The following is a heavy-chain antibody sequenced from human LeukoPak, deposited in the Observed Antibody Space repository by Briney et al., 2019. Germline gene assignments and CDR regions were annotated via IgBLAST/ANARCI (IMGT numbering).Heavy chain of an antibody. CDR1: GYSISSGYY. Sequence: SETLSLTCTVSGYSISSGYYWGWIRQPPGKGLEWIGSIYHSGITYYNPSLKSRVTISVDTSKNQFSDTAVYYCASVWFGEFLNWFDPWGQGTLVTVSS. CDR2: IYHSGIT. D-gene: IGHD3-10*01. J-gene: IGHJ5*02. CDR3: NWFDP. V-gene: IGHV4-38-2*02.